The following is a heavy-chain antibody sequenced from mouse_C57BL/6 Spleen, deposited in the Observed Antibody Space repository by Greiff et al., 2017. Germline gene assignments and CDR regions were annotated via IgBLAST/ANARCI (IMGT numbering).Heavy chain of an antibody. J-gene: IGHJ4*01. CDR2: ISNLAYSI. Sequence: EVKVVESGGGLVQPGGSLKLSCAASGFTFSDYGLAWVRQAPRKGPEWVASISNLAYSIYYADTVTGRFTISRENAKNTLYLEMSILRSEDTAMYYCARGDAMDYWGQGTSVTVSS. CDR3: ARGDAMDY. V-gene: IGHV5-15*01. CDR1: GFTFSDYG.